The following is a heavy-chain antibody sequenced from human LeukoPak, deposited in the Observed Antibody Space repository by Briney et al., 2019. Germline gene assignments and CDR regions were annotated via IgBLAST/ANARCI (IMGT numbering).Heavy chain of an antibody. CDR2: INQDGSGK. CDR1: GFTFSRHW. J-gene: IGHJ1*01. D-gene: IGHD1-1*01. Sequence: TGGSLRLSCATSGFTFSRHWMSWVRQAPGKGLEWVANINQDGSGKYYVAKIKGRFNISRGNAKNSLYLQMTSMRSEDKALYSCSEGTTGRGQRALVTV. V-gene: IGHV3-7*01. CDR3: SEGTTG.